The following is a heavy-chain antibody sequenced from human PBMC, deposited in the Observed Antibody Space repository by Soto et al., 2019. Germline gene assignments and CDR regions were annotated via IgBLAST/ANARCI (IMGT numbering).Heavy chain of an antibody. Sequence: GGSLRLSCAASGFTFSNAWMSWVRQAPGKGLEWVGRIKSKTDGGTTDYAAPVKGRFTISRDDSKNTLYLQMNSLKTEDTAVYYCTTDRGDYELPDYWGQGTLVTVSS. CDR3: TTDRGDYELPDY. D-gene: IGHD3-22*01. CDR1: GFTFSNAW. V-gene: IGHV3-15*01. J-gene: IGHJ4*02. CDR2: IKSKTDGGTT.